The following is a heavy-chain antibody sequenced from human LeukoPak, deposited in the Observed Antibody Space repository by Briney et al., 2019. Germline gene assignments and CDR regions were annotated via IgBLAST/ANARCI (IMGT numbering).Heavy chain of an antibody. CDR1: GGTFSSYA. D-gene: IGHD3-22*01. Sequence: SVKVSCKASGGTFSSYAISWVRQAPGQGLEWMGGFIPIFGTANYAQKFQGRVTITADESTSTAYMELSSLRSEDTAVYYCAREGHDSSGWAFDIWGQGTMVTVSS. CDR2: FIPIFGTA. CDR3: AREGHDSSGWAFDI. V-gene: IGHV1-69*01. J-gene: IGHJ3*02.